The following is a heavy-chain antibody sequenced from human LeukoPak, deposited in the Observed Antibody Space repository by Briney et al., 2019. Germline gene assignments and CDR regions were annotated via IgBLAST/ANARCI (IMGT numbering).Heavy chain of an antibody. CDR3: ARDWGVTARPGYMDV. J-gene: IGHJ6*03. V-gene: IGHV4-38-2*02. D-gene: IGHD6-6*01. CDR2: IHHSGST. Sequence: SETLSLTCTVSGYSISSGYYWGWIRQPPGKGLEWIGSIHHSGSTYYNPSLKSRVTISVDTSKNQVSLKLSSVTAADTAVYYCARDWGVTARPGYMDVWGKGTTVTVSS. CDR1: GYSISSGYY.